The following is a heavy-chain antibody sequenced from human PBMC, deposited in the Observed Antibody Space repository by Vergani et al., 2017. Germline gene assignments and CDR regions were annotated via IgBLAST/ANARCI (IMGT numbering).Heavy chain of an antibody. V-gene: IGHV3-74*01. CDR2: INSDGSST. CDR3: ARVGSFADYYDSPDAFDI. D-gene: IGHD3-22*01. CDR1: GFTFSSYW. Sequence: EVQLVESGGGLVQPGGSLRLSCAASGFTFSSYWMHWVRHAPGKGLVWVSRINSDGSSTSYADSVKGRFTISRDNAKNTLYLQMNSLRAEDTAVYYCARVGSFADYYDSPDAFDIWGQGTMVTVSS. J-gene: IGHJ3*02.